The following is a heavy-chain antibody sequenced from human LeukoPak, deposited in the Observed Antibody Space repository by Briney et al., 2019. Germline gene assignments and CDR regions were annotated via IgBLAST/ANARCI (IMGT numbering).Heavy chain of an antibody. D-gene: IGHD2-15*01. J-gene: IGHJ3*02. CDR3: AKEIDTLGTNSFDI. V-gene: IGHV3-43*02. CDR1: GVRFDDFA. Sequence: PGGSLRLSCAASGVRFDDFAMHWGRQSPGKGLEWVSLVSADGAKSYYAESVRGRFTISRDNSKNSQYLQMNTLRSEDTAFYYCAKEIDTLGTNSFDIWGHGTLVTVSS. CDR2: VSADGAKS.